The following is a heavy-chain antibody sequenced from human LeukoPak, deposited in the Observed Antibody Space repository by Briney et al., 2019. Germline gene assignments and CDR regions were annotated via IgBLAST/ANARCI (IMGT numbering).Heavy chain of an antibody. V-gene: IGHV3-23*01. Sequence: GGSLRLSCAASGFTFSSYAMSWVRQAPGKGLEWVSAISGSGVSTYYADSVKGRFTISRDNSKNTLYLQMNSLRAEDTAVYYCAKDPPPLIDIVVVPAAKNRGFDPWGQGTLVTVSS. CDR1: GFTFSSYA. CDR2: ISGSGVST. CDR3: AKDPPPLIDIVVVPAAKNRGFDP. D-gene: IGHD2-2*01. J-gene: IGHJ5*02.